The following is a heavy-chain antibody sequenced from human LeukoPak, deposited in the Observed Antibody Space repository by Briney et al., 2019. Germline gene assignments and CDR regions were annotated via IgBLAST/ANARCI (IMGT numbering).Heavy chain of an antibody. D-gene: IGHD4-17*01. J-gene: IGHJ4*02. CDR1: GGSFSGYY. CDR3: ARDRSRYGEGFAY. Sequence: PSETLSLTCAVYGGSFSGYYWSWIRQPAGKGLEWIGRIYTSGSTNYNPSLKSRVTMSVDTSRNQFSLKLSSVTAADTAVYYCARDRSRYGEGFAYWGQGTLVTVSS. CDR2: IYTSGST. V-gene: IGHV4-4*07.